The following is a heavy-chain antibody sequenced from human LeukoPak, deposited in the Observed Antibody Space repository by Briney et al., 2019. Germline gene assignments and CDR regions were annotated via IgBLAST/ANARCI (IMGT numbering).Heavy chain of an antibody. Sequence: PGGSLRLSCAASGFTFSSYSMNWVRQAPGKGLEWVSSISSSSSYIYYADSVKGRFTISRDNAKNSLYLQMNSLRAEDTAVYYCARDDHVGIAAAGNPLDFDYWGQGTLVTVSS. CDR3: ARDDHVGIAAAGNPLDFDY. V-gene: IGHV3-21*01. J-gene: IGHJ4*02. D-gene: IGHD6-13*01. CDR1: GFTFSSYS. CDR2: ISSSSSYI.